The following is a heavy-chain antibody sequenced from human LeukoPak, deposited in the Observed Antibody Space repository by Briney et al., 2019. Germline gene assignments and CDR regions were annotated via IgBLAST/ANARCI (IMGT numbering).Heavy chain of an antibody. CDR2: IYYSGST. CDR3: ARHRTYYYDSSGYYYRYYFDY. CDR1: GGSISSSSYY. Sequence: SETLSLTCTVSGGSISSSSYYWGWIRQPPGKGLEWIGSIYYSGSTYYNPSLKSRVTISVDTSKNQFSLKLSSVTAADTAVYYCARHRTYYYDSSGYYYRYYFDYWGQGTLVTVSS. V-gene: IGHV4-39*01. D-gene: IGHD3-22*01. J-gene: IGHJ4*02.